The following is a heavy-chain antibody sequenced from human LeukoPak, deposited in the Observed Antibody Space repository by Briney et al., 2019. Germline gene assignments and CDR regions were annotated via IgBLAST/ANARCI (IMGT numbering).Heavy chain of an antibody. V-gene: IGHV4-61*01. D-gene: IGHD3-16*01. CDR1: GGSVSSGSYY. CDR3: AREGPMGDIDY. Sequence: SETLSLTCTVSGGSVSSGSYYWSWIRQPPGTGLEWIGYIYYSGSTNYNPSLKSRVTISVDTSKNQFSLKLSSVTAADTAVYYCAREGPMGDIDYWGQGTLVTVFS. CDR2: IYYSGST. J-gene: IGHJ4*02.